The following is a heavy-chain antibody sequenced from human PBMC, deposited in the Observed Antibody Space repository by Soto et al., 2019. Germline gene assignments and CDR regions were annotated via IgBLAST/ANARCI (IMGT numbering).Heavy chain of an antibody. CDR1: GGSVSSPRYY. CDR2: IYYSGST. Sequence: QVQLQESGPGLVKPSETLSLTCTVSGGSVSSPRYYWSWVRQSPGKGLEYIGYIYYSGSTNYNPSPKSRVTISVDTSNNPFSLKLSSVTAADTAVYYCARGVYGDYRFDLWGQGTLVTVSS. CDR3: ARGVYGDYRFDL. J-gene: IGHJ4*02. V-gene: IGHV4-61*01. D-gene: IGHD4-17*01.